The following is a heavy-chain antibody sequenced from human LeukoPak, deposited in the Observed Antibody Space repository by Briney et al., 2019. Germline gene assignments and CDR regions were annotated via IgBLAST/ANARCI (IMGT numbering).Heavy chain of an antibody. CDR3: ARGRDFWSGYLPYYYYGMDV. CDR2: IIPIFGTA. D-gene: IGHD3-3*01. V-gene: IGHV1-69*13. CDR1: GGTFSSYA. Sequence: ASVKVSCKASGGTFSSYAISWVRQAPGQGLEWMGGIIPIFGTANYAQKFQGRITITADESTGTAYMELSSLRSEDTAVYYCARGRDFWSGYLPYYYYGMDVWGQGTTVTVSS. J-gene: IGHJ6*02.